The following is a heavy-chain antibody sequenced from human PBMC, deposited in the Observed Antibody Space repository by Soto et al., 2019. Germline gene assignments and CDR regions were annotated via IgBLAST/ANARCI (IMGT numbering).Heavy chain of an antibody. CDR2: IYYIGAY. CDR1: GASVSSYY. Sequence: QVQLQQSGPGLVRPSETLSLSCSVSGASVSSYYWSWVRQPPGKGLEWIGYIYYIGAYNYNPSLKSRVTISVDTSKNQFSPKLTSVTAADTAVYYCARTPETRDWLDPWGQGTLVTVSS. V-gene: IGHV4-59*02. J-gene: IGHJ5*02. D-gene: IGHD1-7*01. CDR3: ARTPETRDWLDP.